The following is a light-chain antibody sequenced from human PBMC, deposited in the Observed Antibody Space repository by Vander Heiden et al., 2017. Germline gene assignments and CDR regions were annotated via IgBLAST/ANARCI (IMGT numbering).Light chain of an antibody. J-gene: IGLJ1*01. CDR1: SSDVGNDNS. CDR3: SSYTTSSTQV. CDR2: DVT. V-gene: IGLV2-14*03. Sequence: QSALTQPASVSGSPGQSITISCAGTSSDVGNDNSVSWYQQHPGKAPKLVIYDVTNRPSGVSNRFSGAKSGNTASLTISGLQPEDEADYYCSSYTTSSTQVFGTGTKVTVL.